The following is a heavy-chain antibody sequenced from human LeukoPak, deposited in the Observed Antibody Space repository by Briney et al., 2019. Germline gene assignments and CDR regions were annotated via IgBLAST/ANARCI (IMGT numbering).Heavy chain of an antibody. CDR2: ISYDGSKK. D-gene: IGHD4-23*01. CDR1: GFTFSDHY. CDR3: ARGAHKRDDYGGFFDY. J-gene: IGHJ4*02. V-gene: IGHV3-30*19. Sequence: GGSLRLSCATSGFTFSDHYMTWIRQAPGKGLEWVAVISYDGSKKDYADSEKGRFTISRDNSKNTLYLQMNSLRAEDTAIYYCARGAHKRDDYGGFFDYWGQGTLVTVSS.